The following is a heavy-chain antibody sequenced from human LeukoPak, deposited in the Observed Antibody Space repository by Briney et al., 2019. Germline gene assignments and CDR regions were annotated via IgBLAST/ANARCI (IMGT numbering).Heavy chain of an antibody. CDR2: ISSSGSTI. D-gene: IGHD3-10*02. CDR3: AELGITMIGGV. J-gene: IGHJ6*04. V-gene: IGHV3-48*03. CDR1: GFTFSRYE. Sequence: GGSLRLSCAASGFTFSRYEMNWVGQAPGKGLEWVSYISSSGSTIYYADSVKGRFTIPRDNAKNSLYLQMNSLRAEDTAVYYCAELGITMIGGVWGKGTTVTISS.